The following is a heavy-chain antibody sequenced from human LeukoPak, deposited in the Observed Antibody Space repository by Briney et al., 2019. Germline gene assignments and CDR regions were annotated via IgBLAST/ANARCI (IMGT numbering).Heavy chain of an antibody. Sequence: GGSLRLSCAASGFTFSSYAMHWVRQAPGKGLEWVGRVKSKSDGGTTDYAAPVKGRFTISRDDSENMVFLQMNSLKAEDTAVYYCATDWHWGQGILVTISS. CDR1: GFTFSSYA. CDR2: VKSKSDGGTT. V-gene: IGHV3-15*01. CDR3: ATDWH. J-gene: IGHJ4*02.